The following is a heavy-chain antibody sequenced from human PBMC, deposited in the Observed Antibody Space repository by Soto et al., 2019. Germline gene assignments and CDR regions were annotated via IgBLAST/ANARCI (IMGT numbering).Heavy chain of an antibody. V-gene: IGHV3-30*18. D-gene: IGHD2-15*01. CDR2: ISYDGSNK. Sequence: GSLRLSCAASGFTFSSYGMHWVRQAPGKGLEWVAVISYDGSNKYYADSVKGRFTISRDNSKNTLYLQMNSLRAEDTAVYSCAKDHCSGGSCYYYYYGMDVWGQGTTVTVSS. J-gene: IGHJ6*02. CDR1: GFTFSSYG. CDR3: AKDHCSGGSCYYYYYGMDV.